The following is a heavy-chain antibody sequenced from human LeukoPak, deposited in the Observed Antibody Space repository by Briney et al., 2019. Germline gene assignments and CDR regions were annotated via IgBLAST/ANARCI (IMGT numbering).Heavy chain of an antibody. V-gene: IGHV3-30*02. CDR1: GFTFSSYG. J-gene: IGHJ4*02. D-gene: IGHD4-11*01. CDR2: IRFDGSNK. Sequence: GGSLRLSCAASGFTFSSYGMHWVRQAPGKGLEWVAFIRFDGSNKYYADSVKGRFTISRDNSKNTLYLQMNSLRAEDTAVYYCARTYYSNYVHYFDYWGQGTLVTVSS. CDR3: ARTYYSNYVHYFDY.